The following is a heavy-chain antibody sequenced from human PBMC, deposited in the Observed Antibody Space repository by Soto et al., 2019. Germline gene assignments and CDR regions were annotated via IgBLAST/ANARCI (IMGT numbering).Heavy chain of an antibody. CDR1: GGSISSYY. CDR2: IYYSGST. J-gene: IGHJ4*02. V-gene: IGHV4-59*01. CDR3: AGCYYDFWSGYCDY. D-gene: IGHD3-3*01. Sequence: QVQLQESGPGLVKPSETLSLTCTVSGGSISSYYWSWIRQPPGKGLEWIGYIYYSGSTNYNPSLKSRVTISVDTSKNQFSLKLSSVTAADTAVYYCAGCYYDFWSGYCDYWGQGTLVTVSS.